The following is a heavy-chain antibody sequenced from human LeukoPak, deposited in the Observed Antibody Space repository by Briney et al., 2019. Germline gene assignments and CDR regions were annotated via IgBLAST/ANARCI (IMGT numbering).Heavy chain of an antibody. CDR1: GYTFTGYY. Sequence: ASVKVSCKASGYTFTGYYMHWVRQAPGQGLEWMGLVDPEDGETIYAEKFQGRVTITADTSTDTAYMELSSLRSEDTAVYYCATITESYGDYVLYYFDYWGQGTLVTVSS. J-gene: IGHJ4*02. V-gene: IGHV1-69-2*01. CDR2: VDPEDGET. D-gene: IGHD4-17*01. CDR3: ATITESYGDYVLYYFDY.